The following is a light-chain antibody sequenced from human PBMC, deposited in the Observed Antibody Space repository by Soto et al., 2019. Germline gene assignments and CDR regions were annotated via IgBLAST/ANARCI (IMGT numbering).Light chain of an antibody. CDR1: SGDIGGYDY. J-gene: IGLJ1*01. CDR3: SSYAGSNNPYV. CDR2: EVT. V-gene: IGLV2-8*01. Sequence: ALTQPPSASGSPGQSVTISCTGTSGDIGGYDYVSWYQQHPGKAPKLMIYEVTKRPLGVPDRFSGSKSGNTASLTVSGLQAEDEADYYCSSYAGSNNPYVFGTGTKLTVL.